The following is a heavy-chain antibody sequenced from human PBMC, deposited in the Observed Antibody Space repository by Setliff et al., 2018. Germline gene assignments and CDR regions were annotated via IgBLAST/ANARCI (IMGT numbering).Heavy chain of an antibody. CDR1: GYTFSGSG. J-gene: IGHJ4*02. CDR3: ERLVRYCTTTSCQRTSGDDF. Sequence: ASVKVSCKASGYTFSGSGTSWVRQAPGQGLEWMGWISPHTGNTFYAPQFQGRVIMTTDTSTNTAYMDLRSLRSDDTAVYYCERLVRYCTTTSCQRTSGDDFWGQGTLVTVSS. CDR2: ISPHTGNT. V-gene: IGHV1-18*01. D-gene: IGHD2-2*01.